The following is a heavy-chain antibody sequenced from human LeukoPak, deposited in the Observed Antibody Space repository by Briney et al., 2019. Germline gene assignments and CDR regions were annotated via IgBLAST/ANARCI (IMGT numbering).Heavy chain of an antibody. J-gene: IGHJ4*02. CDR1: GGSISSYY. CDR3: AKNVLYYFDY. V-gene: IGHV4-59*08. Sequence: SETLSLTCTVSGGSISSYYWSWIRQPAGKGLEWIGYIYYSGSTNYNPSLKSRVTISVDTSKNQFSLKLSSVTAADTAVYYCAKNVLYYFDYWGQGTLVTVSS. CDR2: IYYSGST.